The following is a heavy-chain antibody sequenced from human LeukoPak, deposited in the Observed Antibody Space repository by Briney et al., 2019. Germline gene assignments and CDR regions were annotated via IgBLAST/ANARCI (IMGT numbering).Heavy chain of an antibody. CDR2: ISYDGSNK. CDR1: GFSLSNYG. Sequence: PGMSLRLSCAASGFSLSNYGVHWVRQAPGKGLERVAVISYDGSNKYYADSVKGRFTISRDNSKNTLYLQMNSLRAEDTAVYYCARDSIAVAGTFDYWGQGTLVTVSS. J-gene: IGHJ4*02. CDR3: ARDSIAVAGTFDY. D-gene: IGHD6-19*01. V-gene: IGHV3-30*19.